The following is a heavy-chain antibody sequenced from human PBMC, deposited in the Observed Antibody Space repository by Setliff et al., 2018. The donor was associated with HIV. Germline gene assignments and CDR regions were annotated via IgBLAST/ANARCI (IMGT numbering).Heavy chain of an antibody. CDR3: ARVKYNSCWLRPPHYFDN. D-gene: IGHD6-19*01. CDR2: LSYSGST. Sequence: SETLSLTCTVSGGSISSSSYYWGWIRQPPGKGLEWIVSLSYSGSTYYNPSLKSRVTISVDTSKNQFSLNLSSVPAADTAVYYCARVKYNSCWLRPPHYFDNWCQGALVTVSS. J-gene: IGHJ4*02. CDR1: GGSISSSSYY. V-gene: IGHV4-39*07.